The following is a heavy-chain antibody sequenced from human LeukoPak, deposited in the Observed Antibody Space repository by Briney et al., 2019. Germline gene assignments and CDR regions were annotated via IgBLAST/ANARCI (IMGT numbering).Heavy chain of an antibody. J-gene: IGHJ6*04. CDR2: IKEDGSEK. Sequence: GGSLRLSRAASGFTFSSNWMSWVRQAPGKGLEWVANIKEDGSEKYYVESVKGRFTISRDNAKNSLYLQMDSLRAEDTAVYYCARGPVWGKGTTVTVSS. CDR1: GFTFSSNW. V-gene: IGHV3-7*01. CDR3: ARGPV.